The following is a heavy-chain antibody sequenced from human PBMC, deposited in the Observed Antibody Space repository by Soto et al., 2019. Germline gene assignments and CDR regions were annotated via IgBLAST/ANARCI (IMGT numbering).Heavy chain of an antibody. D-gene: IGHD1-26*01. J-gene: IGHJ4*02. V-gene: IGHV5-51*01. CDR1: GYIFSSYW. Sequence: PGESLKISCKGSGYIFSSYWIGWVRQMPGKGQEWMGITHGGDANTRYSPSFEGQVTISTDKSITTAYLQWRSLKASDTAMYYCARRGTYRGGWAYCGPGTLVAVST. CDR2: THGGDANT. CDR3: ARRGTYRGGWAY.